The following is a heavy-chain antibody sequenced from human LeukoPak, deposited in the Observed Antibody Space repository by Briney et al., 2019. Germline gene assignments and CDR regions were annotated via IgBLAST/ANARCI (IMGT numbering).Heavy chain of an antibody. CDR1: GFTFSSYW. Sequence: GGSLRLSCAASGFTFSSYWMSWVRQAPGKGLEWVANIKQDGSEKYYVDSVKGRFTISRDNAKNSLYLQMNSLRAEDTALYYCAKDPTFRSGWAYYFDYWGQGTLVTVSS. CDR2: IKQDGSEK. CDR3: AKDPTFRSGWAYYFDY. V-gene: IGHV3-7*03. D-gene: IGHD6-19*01. J-gene: IGHJ4*02.